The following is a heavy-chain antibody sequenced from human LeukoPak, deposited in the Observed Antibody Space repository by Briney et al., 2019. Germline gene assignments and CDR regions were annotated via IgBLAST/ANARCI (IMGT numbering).Heavy chain of an antibody. D-gene: IGHD5-12*01. V-gene: IGHV1-18*01. CDR2: ISAYNGNT. CDR1: GYTFTSYG. CDR3: AREYSGYDWGQFDY. J-gene: IGHJ4*02. Sequence: ASVKVSCKASGYTFTSYGISWVRQAPGQGLEWMGWISAYNGNTNYAQKLQGRVTMTTDTSTSTACMELRSLRSDDTAVYYCAREYSGYDWGQFDYWGQGTLVTVSS.